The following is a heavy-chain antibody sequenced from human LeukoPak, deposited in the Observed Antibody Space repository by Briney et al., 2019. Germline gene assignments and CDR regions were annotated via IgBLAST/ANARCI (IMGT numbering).Heavy chain of an antibody. CDR3: ARTRPLPYYFDY. V-gene: IGHV4-39*07. Sequence: SETLSLTCTVSGGSISSSSYYWGWIRQPPGKGLEWIGSIYYSGSTYYNPSLKSRVTISVDTSKNQFSLKLSSVTAADTAVYYCARTRPLPYYFDYWGQGTLVTVSS. J-gene: IGHJ4*02. CDR2: IYYSGST. CDR1: GGSISSSSYY.